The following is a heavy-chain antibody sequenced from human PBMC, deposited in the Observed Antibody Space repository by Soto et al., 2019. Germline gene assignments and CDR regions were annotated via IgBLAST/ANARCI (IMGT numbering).Heavy chain of an antibody. Sequence: ASVKVSCKASGGTFSSYAISWVRQAPGQGLEWMGGIIPIFGTANYAQKFQGRVTITADESTSTAYMELSSLRSEDTAVYYCARVLLHGYNDMSWGQGPLVTGS. J-gene: IGHJ5*02. CDR2: IIPIFGTA. D-gene: IGHD5-18*01. CDR3: ARVLLHGYNDMS. V-gene: IGHV1-69*13. CDR1: GGTFSSYA.